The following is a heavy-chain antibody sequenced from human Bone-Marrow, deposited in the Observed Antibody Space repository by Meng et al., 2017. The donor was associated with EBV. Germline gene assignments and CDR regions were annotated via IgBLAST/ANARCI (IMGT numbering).Heavy chain of an antibody. D-gene: IGHD6-13*01. J-gene: IGHJ4*02. CDR3: ATVTAAAGYFDY. CDR1: GGTLNNYA. CDR2: FDPEDGET. Sequence: SGPEVKNLGSSVKTPCKASGGTLNNYAISWVRQAPGQGLEWMGGFDPEDGETIYAQKFQGRVTMTEDTSTDTAYMELSSLRSEDTAVYYCATVTAAAGYFDYWGQGTLVTVSS. V-gene: IGHV1-24*01.